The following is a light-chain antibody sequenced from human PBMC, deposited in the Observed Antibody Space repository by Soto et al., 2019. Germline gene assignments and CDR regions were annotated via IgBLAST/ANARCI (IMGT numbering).Light chain of an antibody. V-gene: IGLV1-44*01. CDR3: AAWDDSLIGVV. CDR2: SNN. Sequence: QSVLTQPPSASATPGQWVTISCSGSSSNIGSNTVNWYQQLPGTAPKLLIYSNNQRPSGVPDRFSGSKSGTSASLAISGLQSEDEADYYCAAWDDSLIGVVFGGGTKLTVL. J-gene: IGLJ2*01. CDR1: SSNIGSNT.